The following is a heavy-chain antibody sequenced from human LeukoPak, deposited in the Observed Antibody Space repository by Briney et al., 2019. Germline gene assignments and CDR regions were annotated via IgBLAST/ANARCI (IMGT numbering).Heavy chain of an antibody. Sequence: PSETLSLTCAVYGGSFSGYYWSWIRQPPGKGLEWIGEINHSGSTDYNPSLKSRVTISVDTSKNQFSLKLSSVTAADTAVYYCASPLTYRIAVAGTIVGSRCGFDLWGRGTLVTVSS. CDR3: ASPLTYRIAVAGTIVGSRCGFDL. V-gene: IGHV4-34*01. D-gene: IGHD6-19*01. CDR2: INHSGST. J-gene: IGHJ2*01. CDR1: GGSFSGYY.